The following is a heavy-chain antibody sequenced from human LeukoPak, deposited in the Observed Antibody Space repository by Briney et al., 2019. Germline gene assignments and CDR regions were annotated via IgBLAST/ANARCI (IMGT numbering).Heavy chain of an antibody. J-gene: IGHJ4*02. CDR3: ARDEYYDYVWGSYRRGFDY. V-gene: IGHV4-4*07. D-gene: IGHD3-16*02. CDR2: IYTSGST. Sequence: SETLSLTCTASGGSISSYYWSWIRQPAGKGLEWIGRIYTSGSTNYNPSLKSRVTMSVDTSKNQFSLKLSSVTAADTAVYYCARDEYYDYVWGSYRRGFDYWGQGTLVTVSS. CDR1: GGSISSYY.